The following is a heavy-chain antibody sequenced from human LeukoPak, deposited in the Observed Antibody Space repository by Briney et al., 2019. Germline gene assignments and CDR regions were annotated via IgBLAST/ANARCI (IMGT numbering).Heavy chain of an antibody. CDR3: ATYYYDSGGFHFHH. CDR2: ISSNGGRT. CDR1: GFTFRSYG. D-gene: IGHD3-22*01. Sequence: GGSLRLSCAASGFTFRSYGMRWVRQAPGKGLEYVSAISSNGGRTYYANSVKGRFTISRDNSRNTLYLQMGSLRAEDMAVYYCATYYYDSGGFHFHHWGQGTLVTVSS. V-gene: IGHV3-64*01. J-gene: IGHJ1*01.